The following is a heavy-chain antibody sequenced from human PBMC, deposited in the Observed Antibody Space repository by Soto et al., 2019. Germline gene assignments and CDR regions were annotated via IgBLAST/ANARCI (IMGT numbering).Heavy chain of an antibody. CDR1: GFTFSSYW. Sequence: EVQLVESGGGLVQPGGSLRLSCAASGFTFSSYWMSWVRQAPGKGLEWVANIKQDGSEKYYVDSVKGRFTISRDNAKNSLYLQMNSLRAEDTAVYYCARDSPRRDYGGNPGSYWGQGTLVTVSS. V-gene: IGHV3-7*01. CDR2: IKQDGSEK. CDR3: ARDSPRRDYGGNPGSY. J-gene: IGHJ4*02. D-gene: IGHD4-17*01.